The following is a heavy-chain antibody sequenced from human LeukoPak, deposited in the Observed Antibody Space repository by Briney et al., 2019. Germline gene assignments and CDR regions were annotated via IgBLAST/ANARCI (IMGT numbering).Heavy chain of an antibody. D-gene: IGHD1-26*01. CDR1: GFTFDDYT. V-gene: IGHV3-43*01. CDR2: ITWDGGST. Sequence: PGGSLRLSCAASGFTFDDYTMHWVRQAPGKGLEWVSLITWDGGSTYYADSVKGRFTISRDNAKNSLYLQMNSLRAEDTAVYYCARVGELAFDYWGQGTLVTVSS. CDR3: ARVGELAFDY. J-gene: IGHJ4*02.